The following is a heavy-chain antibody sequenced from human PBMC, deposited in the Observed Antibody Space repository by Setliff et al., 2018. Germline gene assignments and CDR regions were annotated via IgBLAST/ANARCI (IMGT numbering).Heavy chain of an antibody. D-gene: IGHD6-19*01. V-gene: IGHV4-4*07. CDR1: GGSISSYY. CDR3: AREQWLDPPGYYYMDV. J-gene: IGHJ6*03. Sequence: SETLSLTCTVSGGSISSYYWSWIRQPAGKGLEWIGHIYIGGSANYNPALKSRVTMSIDTSKNQFSLKLNSVTAADMAVYYCAREQWLDPPGYYYMDVWAKGTTVTVSS. CDR2: IYIGGSA.